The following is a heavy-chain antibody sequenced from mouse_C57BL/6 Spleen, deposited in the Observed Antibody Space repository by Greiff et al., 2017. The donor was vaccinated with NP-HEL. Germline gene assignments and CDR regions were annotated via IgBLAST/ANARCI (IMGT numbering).Heavy chain of an antibody. V-gene: IGHV1-18*01. CDR3: AREGAITTVGGYFDY. CDR2: INPNNGGT. D-gene: IGHD1-1*01. Sequence: VQLQQSGPELVKPGASVKIPCKASGYTFTDYNMDWVKQSHGKSLEWIGDINPNNGGTIYNQKFKGKATLTVDKSSSTAYMELRSLTSEDTAVYYCAREGAITTVGGYFDYWGQGTTLTVSS. J-gene: IGHJ2*01. CDR1: GYTFTDYN.